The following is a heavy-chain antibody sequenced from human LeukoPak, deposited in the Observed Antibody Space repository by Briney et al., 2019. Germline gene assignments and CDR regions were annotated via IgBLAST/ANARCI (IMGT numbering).Heavy chain of an antibody. CDR3: ARGEYYYDSSGYSFFDY. Sequence: SETLSLTCTVSGGSISSSSYYWGWIRQPPGKGLEWIGSIYYSGSTYYNPSLKSRVTISVDTSKNQFSLKLSSVTAADTAVYYRARGEYYYDSSGYSFFDYWGQGTLVTVSS. CDR1: GGSISSSSYY. D-gene: IGHD3-22*01. CDR2: IYYSGST. J-gene: IGHJ4*02. V-gene: IGHV4-39*07.